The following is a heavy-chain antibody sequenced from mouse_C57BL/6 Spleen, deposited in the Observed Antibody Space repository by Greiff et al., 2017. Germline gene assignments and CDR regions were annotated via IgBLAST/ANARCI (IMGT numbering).Heavy chain of an antibody. CDR1: GFSLTSYG. CDR2: IWSGGST. V-gene: IGHV2-2*01. Sequence: VQLQQSGPGLVQPSQSLSITCTVSGFSLTSYGVHWVRQSPGKGLEWLGVIWSGGSTDYNAAFISRLSISKDNSKSQVFFKMNSLQADDTAIYYCARREIYYYGSSPLYYAMDYWGQGTSVTVSS. CDR3: ARREIYYYGSSPLYYAMDY. J-gene: IGHJ4*01. D-gene: IGHD1-1*01.